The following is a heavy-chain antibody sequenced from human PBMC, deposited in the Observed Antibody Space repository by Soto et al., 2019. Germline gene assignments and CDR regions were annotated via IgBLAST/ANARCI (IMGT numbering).Heavy chain of an antibody. CDR1: GGTISRYY. V-gene: IGHV4-59*01. D-gene: IGHD2-21*02. J-gene: IGHJ6*02. CDR3: ARDLWGYCGTDCYPLDV. Sequence: QVQLQESGPGLVKPSETLSLTCTVSGGTISRYYWSCIRQPPGKGLEWIGYMYNTGSTVYNPSFKSRVTISVDTCKNQFSLKLNSVNAADTAVYYCARDLWGYCGTDCYPLDVWGQGTTVTVSS. CDR2: MYNTGST.